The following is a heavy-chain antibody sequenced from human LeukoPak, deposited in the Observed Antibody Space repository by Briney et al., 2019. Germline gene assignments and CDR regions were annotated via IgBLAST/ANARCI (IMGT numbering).Heavy chain of an antibody. J-gene: IGHJ4*02. V-gene: IGHV4-34*01. CDR3: ARIFQDGYNYLGYFDY. CDR2: INHSGST. CDR1: GGSFSGYY. D-gene: IGHD5-24*01. Sequence: SETLSLTCAVYGGSFSGYYWSWIRQPPGKGLEWIGEINHSGSTNYNPSLKSRVTISVDTSKNQFSLKLSSVTAADTAVYYCARIFQDGYNYLGYFDYWGQGTLVTVYS.